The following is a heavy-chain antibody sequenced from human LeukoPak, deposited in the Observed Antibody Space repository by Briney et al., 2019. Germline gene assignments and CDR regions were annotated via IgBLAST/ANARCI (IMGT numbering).Heavy chain of an antibody. CDR1: GFTFGSYA. V-gene: IGHV3-23*01. J-gene: IGHJ6*02. Sequence: GALRLSCAASGFTFGSYAMNWVRQAPGKGVEWFSSISPPGGSTYYADSVRGRFTISRENSKDKLILEMNSLRAEDSAVYYCAKPFCSDANCYQPRHYNGLDVWGQGTTVTVSS. CDR3: AKPFCSDANCYQPRHYNGLDV. CDR2: ISPPGGST. D-gene: IGHD2-15*01.